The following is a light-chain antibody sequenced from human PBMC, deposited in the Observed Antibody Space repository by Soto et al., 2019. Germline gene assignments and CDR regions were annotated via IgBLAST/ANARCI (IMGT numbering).Light chain of an antibody. J-gene: IGKJ1*01. Sequence: EIVLTQSPGTLSLCPGERATLSSRASETISWHLAWYQQKPGQVPRLLIYDASKRATGIPARFSGSGSGTDFTLTISSLEAEDFAVYYCQQRTLWRTFGQGTKVE. CDR1: ETISWH. CDR2: DAS. CDR3: QQRTLWRT. V-gene: IGKV3-11*01.